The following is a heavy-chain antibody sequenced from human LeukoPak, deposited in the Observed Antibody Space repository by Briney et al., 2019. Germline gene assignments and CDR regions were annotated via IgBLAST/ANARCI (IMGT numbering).Heavy chain of an antibody. J-gene: IGHJ2*01. CDR3: ARVYYSSSYDYWYFDL. CDR2: SDPSGHRT. CDR1: GYTFTSNY. D-gene: IGHD6-13*01. V-gene: IGHV1-46*01. Sequence: ASVKVSCKASGYTFTSNYMNWVRQAPGQGLEWVGISDPSGHRTSYSQKFQGRVTMTRDTSTSTVYMELSSLRSEDTAVYYCARVYYSSSYDYWYFDLWGRGTLVTVSS.